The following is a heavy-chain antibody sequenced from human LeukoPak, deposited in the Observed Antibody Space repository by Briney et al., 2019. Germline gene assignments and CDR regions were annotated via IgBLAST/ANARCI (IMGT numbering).Heavy chain of an antibody. Sequence: GGSLRLSCAASGFTFSSYWMSWVRQAPGTGLEWVAFIRYDGSNKYYADSVKGRFTISRDNSKNTLYLQMNSLRAEDTAVYYCAKDWGIYDFWSGPYYWGQGTLVTVSS. D-gene: IGHD3-3*01. CDR2: IRYDGSNK. CDR1: GFTFSSYW. J-gene: IGHJ4*02. CDR3: AKDWGIYDFWSGPYY. V-gene: IGHV3-30*02.